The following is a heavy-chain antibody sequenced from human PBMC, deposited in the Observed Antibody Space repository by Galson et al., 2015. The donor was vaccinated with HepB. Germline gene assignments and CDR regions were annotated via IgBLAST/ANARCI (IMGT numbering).Heavy chain of an antibody. CDR3: VRDRSVVGAVDP. V-gene: IGHV3-23*01. CDR2: ISGRDGST. Sequence: SLRLSCAASGFTFSTSAMSWVRQAPGKGLEWVSAISGRDGSTYYADSVKGRCTISRDNSKNTLYLEMNSLRAEDTAVYYCVRDRSVVGAVDPGGQGTLVAVAS. D-gene: IGHD6-19*01. CDR1: GFTFSTSA. J-gene: IGHJ5*02.